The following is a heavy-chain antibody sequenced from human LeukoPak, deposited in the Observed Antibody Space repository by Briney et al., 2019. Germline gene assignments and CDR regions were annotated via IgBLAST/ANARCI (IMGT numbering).Heavy chain of an antibody. CDR3: ARGLGTYTTSWYHFYGMDF. V-gene: IGHV3-66*01. CDR2: IFGGDST. D-gene: IGHD3-16*01. CDR1: GFAVSNIY. J-gene: IGHJ6*02. Sequence: GGSLRLSCAASGFAVSNIYMNWVRQAPGKGLEWVSVIFGGDSTYYADSVKGRFTISRDNSKNTVYLQTNSLRADDTAVYHCARGLGTYTTSWYHFYGMDFWGLGTTVTVS.